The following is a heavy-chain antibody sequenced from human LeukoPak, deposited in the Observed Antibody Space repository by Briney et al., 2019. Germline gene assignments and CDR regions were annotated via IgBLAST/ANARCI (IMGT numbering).Heavy chain of an antibody. CDR2: INPSGGST. J-gene: IGHJ4*02. Sequence: ASVKVSCKASGHGFTNYFIHWGRQAPGQGSEGMGVINPSGGSTTYAQQCQGRLTMTRDTSTGTLYMELSSLTSDDTAVYYCATEIPGTCYFPYWGQGTRVTVSS. CDR3: ATEIPGTCYFPY. CDR1: GHGFTNYF. D-gene: IGHD1-1*01. V-gene: IGHV1-46*01.